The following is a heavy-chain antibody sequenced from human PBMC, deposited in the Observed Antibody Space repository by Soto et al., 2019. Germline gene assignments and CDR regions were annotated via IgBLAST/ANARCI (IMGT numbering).Heavy chain of an antibody. V-gene: IGHV4-61*01. Sequence: PSETLSLTCTVSGGSVSSGSYYWSWIRQPPGKGLEWIGYIYYSGSTNYNPSLKSRVTISVDTSKNQFSLKLSSVTAADTAVYYCASGDYGGNVVTNWFDPWGQGTLVTVSS. D-gene: IGHD4-17*01. J-gene: IGHJ5*02. CDR1: GGSVSSGSYY. CDR3: ASGDYGGNVVTNWFDP. CDR2: IYYSGST.